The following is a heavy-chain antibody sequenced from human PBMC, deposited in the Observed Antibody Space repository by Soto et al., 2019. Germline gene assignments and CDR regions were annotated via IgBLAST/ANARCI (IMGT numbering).Heavy chain of an antibody. CDR1: GGTFSSYA. J-gene: IGHJ4*02. V-gene: IGHV1-24*01. CDR2: FDPEDGET. D-gene: IGHD1-26*01. Sequence: ASVKVSCKASGGTFSSYAISWVRQAPGKGLEWMGGFDPEDGETIYAQKFQGRVTMTEDTSTDTAYMELSSLRSEDTAVYYCATIGLVGATEFDYWGQGTLVTVSS. CDR3: ATIGLVGATEFDY.